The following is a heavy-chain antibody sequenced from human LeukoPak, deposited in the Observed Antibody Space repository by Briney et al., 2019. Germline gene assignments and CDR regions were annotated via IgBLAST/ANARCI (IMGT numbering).Heavy chain of an antibody. CDR1: GYSFTRYW. V-gene: IGHV5-51*01. CDR2: IYPGDSNT. D-gene: IGHD2-15*01. CDR3: ARHRILDTDCSDGSCPSWFDP. Sequence: GESLKISCKGSGYSFTRYWIGWMRQMPGKGLEWMGFIYPGDSNTRYSPSFQGQVTISADKSISTAYLQWSSLKASDTAMYYCARHRILDTDCSDGSCPSWFDPWGQGTLVTVSS. J-gene: IGHJ5*02.